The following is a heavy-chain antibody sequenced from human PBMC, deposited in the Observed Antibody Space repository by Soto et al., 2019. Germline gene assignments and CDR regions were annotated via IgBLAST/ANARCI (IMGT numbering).Heavy chain of an antibody. D-gene: IGHD4-17*01. V-gene: IGHV5-51*01. J-gene: IGHJ6*02. CDR1: GYSFTNYW. CDR3: ARHPLDGAAYAMDV. Sequence: GESLKISCKASGYSFTNYWIAWVRRMPGKGLEWMGIIYPDDSDTRYSPSFEGQVTISVDTSTSTAYLQWSSLKASDTAMYYCARHPLDGAAYAMDVWGQGTTVTVSS. CDR2: IYPDDSDT.